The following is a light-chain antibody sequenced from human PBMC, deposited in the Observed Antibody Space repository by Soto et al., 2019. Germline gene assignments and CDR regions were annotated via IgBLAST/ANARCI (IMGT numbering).Light chain of an antibody. Sequence: ENVLTQSPGTLSFSPGERAALSCRASQGVGNNYLAWYRQKPGQAPRLLIYGVSNRATGIPDRFSGSGSGTDFTLTISRLEPEDFAVYYCQHFGGSSWTFGQGTKVEIK. V-gene: IGKV3-20*01. CDR3: QHFGGSSWT. J-gene: IGKJ1*01. CDR2: GVS. CDR1: QGVGNNY.